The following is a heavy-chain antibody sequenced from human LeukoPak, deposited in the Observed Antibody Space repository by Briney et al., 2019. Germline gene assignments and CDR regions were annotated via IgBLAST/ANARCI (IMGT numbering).Heavy chain of an antibody. V-gene: IGHV3-66*01. CDR1: GFIVSSNY. CDR2: IYSGGST. D-gene: IGHD4-11*01. Sequence: GGSLRLSCAASGFIVSSNYMSWVRQAPGKGLEWVSVIYSGGSTYYADSVKGRFTISRDNSKNTLYLQMNSLRAEDTAVYYCAREATVTLFDYWGQGTLVTVSS. CDR3: AREATVTLFDY. J-gene: IGHJ4*02.